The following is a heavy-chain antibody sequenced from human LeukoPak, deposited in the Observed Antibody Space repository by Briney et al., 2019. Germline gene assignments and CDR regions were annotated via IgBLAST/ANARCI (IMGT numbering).Heavy chain of an antibody. CDR1: GFTFSSYA. CDR2: ISGSGGST. J-gene: IGHJ4*02. CDR3: AKDQGRGTAAGLDY. V-gene: IGHV3-23*01. Sequence: PGGSLRLSCAASGFTFSSYAMSWVRQAPGKGLEWVSAISGSGGSTYYADSVKGRFTISRDNSKNTLYLQMNSLRAEDTAVYYCAKDQGRGTAAGLDYWGQGTLVTVSS. D-gene: IGHD6-13*01.